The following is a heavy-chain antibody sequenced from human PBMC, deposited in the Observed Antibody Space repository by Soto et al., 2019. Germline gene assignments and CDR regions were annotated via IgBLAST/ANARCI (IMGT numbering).Heavy chain of an antibody. J-gene: IGHJ4*02. D-gene: IGHD6-19*01. CDR2: INPNSGGT. CDR3: ARDSSGWLENFDY. Sequence: VASVKVSCKASGYTFTGYYMHWVRQAPGQGLEWMGWINPNSGGTNYAQKFQGRVTMTRDTSISTAYMELSRLRSDDTAVYYCARDSSGWLENFDYWGQGTQVTVSS. V-gene: IGHV1-2*02. CDR1: GYTFTGYY.